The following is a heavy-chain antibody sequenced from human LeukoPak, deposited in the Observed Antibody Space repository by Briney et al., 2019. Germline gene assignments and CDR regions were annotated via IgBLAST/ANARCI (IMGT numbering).Heavy chain of an antibody. Sequence: SETLSLTCAVYGGSFSGYYWSWIRQPPGKGLEWIGEINHSGSTNYNPSLKSRVTISVDTSKNQFSLKLSSVTAADTTVYYCARRGAAIGIRWGQGTLVTVSS. D-gene: IGHD5-18*01. CDR2: INHSGST. CDR3: ARRGAAIGIR. J-gene: IGHJ4*02. CDR1: GGSFSGYY. V-gene: IGHV4-34*01.